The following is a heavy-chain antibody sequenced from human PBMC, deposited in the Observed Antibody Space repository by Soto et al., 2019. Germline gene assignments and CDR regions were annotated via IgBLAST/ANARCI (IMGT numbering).Heavy chain of an antibody. CDR3: AKSLYYYDSSPLDH. Sequence: DYAMHWVRQVPGKGLEWVSLTNSDGTDSYYMDSVKGRFTISRDNAKSTLYLQMDRLRPEDTALYFCAKSLYYYDSSPLDHWGQGTLVTVSS. CDR1: DYA. J-gene: IGHJ4*02. CDR2: TNSDGTDS. V-gene: IGHV3-43D*04. D-gene: IGHD3-22*01.